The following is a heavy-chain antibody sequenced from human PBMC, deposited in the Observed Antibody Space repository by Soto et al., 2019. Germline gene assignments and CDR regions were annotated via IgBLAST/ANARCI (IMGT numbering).Heavy chain of an antibody. Sequence: QVQLVQSGAEVKKPGSSVKVSCKASGGTFSTYPISWVRQAPGQGLEWMGGINPIFGTANYAQKLQGRVTITADESTTTAYMQLRSLRSDDTAVYYWATLRASNYEAYQHWGQGTLVTVSS. D-gene: IGHD4-4*01. CDR2: INPIFGTA. V-gene: IGHV1-69*12. CDR3: ATLRASNYEAYQH. J-gene: IGHJ1*01. CDR1: GGTFSTYP.